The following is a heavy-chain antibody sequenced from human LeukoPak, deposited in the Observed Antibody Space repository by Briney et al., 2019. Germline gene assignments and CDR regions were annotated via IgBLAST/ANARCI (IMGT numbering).Heavy chain of an antibody. J-gene: IGHJ5*02. CDR1: GGSISSSNW. Sequence: PSGTLSLTCAVSGGSISSSNWWSWVRQPPGKGLEWIGEIYHSGSTNYNPSLKSRVTISVDKSKNQLSLKLSPVTAADTAVYYCASRYGSGSYYNEAGYNWFDPWGQGTLVTVSS. D-gene: IGHD3-10*01. CDR3: ASRYGSGSYYNEAGYNWFDP. V-gene: IGHV4-4*02. CDR2: IYHSGST.